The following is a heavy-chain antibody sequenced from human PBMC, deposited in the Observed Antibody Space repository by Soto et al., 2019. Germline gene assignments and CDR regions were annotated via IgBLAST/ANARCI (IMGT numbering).Heavy chain of an antibody. D-gene: IGHD3-10*01. CDR2: IIPIFGTA. J-gene: IGHJ6*02. V-gene: IGHV1-69*13. CDR3: ARASSLYYGSEITYYYYYGMDV. CDR1: GGTFSSYA. Sequence: ASVKVSCKASGGTFSSYAISWVRQAPGQGLEWMGGIIPIFGTANYAQKFQGRVTITADESTSTAYMELSSLRSEDTAVYYCARASSLYYGSEITYYYYYGMDVWGQGTTVTVSS.